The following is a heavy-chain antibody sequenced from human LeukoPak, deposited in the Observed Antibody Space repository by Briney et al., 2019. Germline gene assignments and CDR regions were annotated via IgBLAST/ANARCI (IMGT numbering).Heavy chain of an antibody. CDR1: GYTFTSYG. J-gene: IGHJ4*02. V-gene: IGHV1-18*01. CDR2: ISAYNGNT. Sequence: ASVKVSCKASGYTFTSYGISWVRQAPGQGLEWMGWISAYNGNTNYAQKLQGRVTMTTDTSTSTAYMELRSLRSDDTAVYYCARSRGDVRVGAVYFDYWGQGTLVTVSS. CDR3: ARSRGDVRVGAVYFDY. D-gene: IGHD1-26*01.